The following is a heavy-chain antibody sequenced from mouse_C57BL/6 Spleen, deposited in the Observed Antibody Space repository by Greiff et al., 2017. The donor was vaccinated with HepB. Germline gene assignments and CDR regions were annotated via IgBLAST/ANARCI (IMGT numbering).Heavy chain of an antibody. Sequence: EVQLQQSGPGLVKPSQSLSLTCSVTGYSFTSGYYWNWIRQFPGNKLEWMGYISYDGSNNYNPSLKNRISITRDTSKNQFFLKLNSVTTEDTATDYCARDGSPWGYFDYWGQGTTLTVSS. CDR1: GYSFTSGYY. V-gene: IGHV3-6*01. CDR2: ISYDGSN. D-gene: IGHD2-2*01. J-gene: IGHJ2*01. CDR3: ARDGSPWGYFDY.